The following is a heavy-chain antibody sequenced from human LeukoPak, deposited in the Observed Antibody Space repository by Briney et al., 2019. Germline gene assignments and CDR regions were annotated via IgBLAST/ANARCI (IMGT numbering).Heavy chain of an antibody. CDR3: ARVRYYGSGNYVDYFDY. Sequence: PGGSLRLSCAASGFTFSSYWISWVRQAPGKGLEWVANIKQDGSEKYYVDSVKGRFTISRDNAKNSLYLQMNSLRAEDTAVYHCARVRYYGSGNYVDYFDYWGQGTLVTVSS. CDR2: IKQDGSEK. V-gene: IGHV3-7*01. D-gene: IGHD3-10*01. CDR1: GFTFSSYW. J-gene: IGHJ4*02.